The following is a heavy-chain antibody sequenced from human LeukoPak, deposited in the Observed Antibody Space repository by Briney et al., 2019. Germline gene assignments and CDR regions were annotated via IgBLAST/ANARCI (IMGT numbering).Heavy chain of an antibody. V-gene: IGHV3-23*01. Sequence: GGSLRLSCAASGFTFSSYALSWVRQAPGKGLEWVSTIVGGGQSTYYADSVKGRFTISRDNSKNTVYLQMNSLRAEDAAVYYCAKVLSGSQDYWGQGTLVTVFS. J-gene: IGHJ4*02. CDR2: IVGGGQST. D-gene: IGHD1-20*01. CDR3: AKVLSGSQDY. CDR1: GFTFSSYA.